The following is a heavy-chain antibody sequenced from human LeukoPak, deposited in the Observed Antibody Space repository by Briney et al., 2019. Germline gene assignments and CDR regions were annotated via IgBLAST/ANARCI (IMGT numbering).Heavy chain of an antibody. J-gene: IGHJ4*02. CDR2: ISSSGGST. Sequence: GDSLRLSCAASGFTFSSYAMSWVRRAPGKGLEWVSSISSSGGSTYYADSVKGRFTVSRDNSKNTLYLQMSSLRAEDTAVYYCANQARRTGYYFDNWGQGTLVTVSS. CDR3: ANQARRTGYYFDN. V-gene: IGHV3-23*01. CDR1: GFTFSSYA.